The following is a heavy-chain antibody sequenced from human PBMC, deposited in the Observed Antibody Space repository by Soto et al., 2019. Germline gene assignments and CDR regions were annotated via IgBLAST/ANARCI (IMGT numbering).Heavy chain of an antibody. Sequence: TLSLTCTVSGDSIRSGEQYWSWIRQPPGKGLEWIGYIYYSGSTYYNPSLKSRVTLSVDTSKNQFSLKLSSVTAADTAVYYCARMTVRYCSGGSCYPSFSYYGMDVWGQGTTVTVS. CDR3: ARMTVRYCSGGSCYPSFSYYGMDV. CDR2: IYYSGST. D-gene: IGHD2-15*01. J-gene: IGHJ6*02. CDR1: GDSIRSGEQY. V-gene: IGHV4-30-4*01.